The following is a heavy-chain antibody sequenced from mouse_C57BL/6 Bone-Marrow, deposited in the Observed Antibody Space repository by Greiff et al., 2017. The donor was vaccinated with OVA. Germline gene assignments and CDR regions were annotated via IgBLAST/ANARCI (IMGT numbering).Heavy chain of an antibody. J-gene: IGHJ1*03. CDR2: ISSGGDYI. CDR1: GFTFSSYA. Sequence: EVQRVESGEGLVKPGGSLKLSCAASGFTFSSYAMSWVRQTPEKRLEWVAYISSGGDYIYYADTVKGRFTISRDNARNTLYLQMSSLKSEDTAMYYCTREKGIATVVGYFDVWGTGTTVTVSS. CDR3: TREKGIATVVGYFDV. V-gene: IGHV5-9-1*02. D-gene: IGHD1-1*01.